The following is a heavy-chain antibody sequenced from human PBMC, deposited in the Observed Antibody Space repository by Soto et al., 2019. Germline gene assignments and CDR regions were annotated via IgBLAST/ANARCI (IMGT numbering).Heavy chain of an antibody. D-gene: IGHD3-10*01. CDR1: GYTLTELS. V-gene: IGHV1-24*01. CDR2: FDPEDGET. Sequence: ASVKVSCKVSGYTLTELSMHWVRQAPGKGLEWMGGFDPEDGETIYAQKFQGRVTMTEDTSTDTAYMELSSLRSEDTAVYYCATRLWFGELRLHFDYWGQGTLVTVSS. CDR3: ATRLWFGELRLHFDY. J-gene: IGHJ4*02.